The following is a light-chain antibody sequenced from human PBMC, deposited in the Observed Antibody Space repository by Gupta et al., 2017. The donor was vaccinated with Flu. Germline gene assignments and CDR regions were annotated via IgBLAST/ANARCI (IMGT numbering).Light chain of an antibody. CDR3: SSYTSSSTLHV. CDR2: EVA. Sequence: HSALSQPASVSGAPGQSINSHCSGTSSDIGAYNSVSWYQQHPGKAPKLLIYEVANRTSGVSHRFSGSKSGTAASVTISGLQAADEGDYYCSSYTSSSTLHVFGTGTKGTVL. CDR1: SSDIGAYNS. J-gene: IGLJ1*01. V-gene: IGLV2-14*01.